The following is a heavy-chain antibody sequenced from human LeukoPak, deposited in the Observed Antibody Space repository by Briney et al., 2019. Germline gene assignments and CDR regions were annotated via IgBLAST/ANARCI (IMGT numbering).Heavy chain of an antibody. J-gene: IGHJ4*02. CDR1: GDSISSNSYY. D-gene: IGHD6-19*01. CDR2: IHHSGST. CDR3: ARHRYSGGWYCYFDY. V-gene: IGHV4-39*01. Sequence: PSETLSLTCTVPGDSISSNSYYWGWIRQPPGKGLEWIGSIHHSGSTYYNPSLKSRVTISIDTSKNQFSLKLSSVTAADTAVYYCARHRYSGGWYCYFDYWGQGTLVSVSS.